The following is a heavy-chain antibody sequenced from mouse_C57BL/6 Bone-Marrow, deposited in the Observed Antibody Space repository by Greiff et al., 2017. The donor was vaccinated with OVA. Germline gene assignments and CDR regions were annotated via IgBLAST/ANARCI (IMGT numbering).Heavy chain of an antibody. CDR3: ARRWVYFDY. J-gene: IGHJ2*01. V-gene: IGHV5-9*04. Sequence: EVKVVESGGGLVKPGGSLKLSCAASGFTFSSYTMSWVRQTPEKRLEWVATISGGGGNTYYPDSVKGRFTISRDNAKNPLYLQMSSLRSDDTAVYYCARRWVYFDYWGQGTTLTVSS. CDR1: GFTFSSYT. CDR2: ISGGGGNT. D-gene: IGHD4-1*01.